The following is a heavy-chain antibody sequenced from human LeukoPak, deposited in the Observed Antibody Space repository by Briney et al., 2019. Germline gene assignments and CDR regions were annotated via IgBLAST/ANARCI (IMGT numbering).Heavy chain of an antibody. D-gene: IGHD2-21*02. V-gene: IGHV3-74*01. CDR3: ASLVVTDDWAFDI. J-gene: IGHJ3*02. CDR1: GFAFSRYW. CDR2: IYTDGTTK. Sequence: GGSLRLSCAASGFAFSRYWMHWIRQAPGKGLVWVSAIYTDGTTKRYADCVKGRFTLSRDNAKNTLYLQMNSLSVEDTAVYYCASLVVTDDWAFDIWGQGTMVTVSS.